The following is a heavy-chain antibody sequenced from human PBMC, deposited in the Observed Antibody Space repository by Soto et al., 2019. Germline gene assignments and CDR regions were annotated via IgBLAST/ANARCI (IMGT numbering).Heavy chain of an antibody. CDR1: GGSVSSGYY. D-gene: IGHD2-15*01. J-gene: IGHJ5*02. CDR3: ARDMMGSSHLRA. V-gene: IGHV4-61*01. CDR2: IYYSGNT. Sequence: QVQLQESGPGLVKPSETLSLTCTVSGGSVSSGYYWNWIRQPPGKGLEWIAYIYYSGNTNYNPSLKIRIPISVDTSKIQFSLRLSSVTAADTAVYYCARDMMGSSHLRAWGQGTLITVSS.